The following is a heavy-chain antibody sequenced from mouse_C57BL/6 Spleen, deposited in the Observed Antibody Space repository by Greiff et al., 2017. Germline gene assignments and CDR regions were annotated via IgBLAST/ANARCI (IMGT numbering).Heavy chain of an antibody. Sequence: QVQLQQPGAELVRPGTSVKLSCKASGYTFTSYWMHWVKQRPGQGLEWIGVNDPSDSYTNYNQKFKGKATLTVDTSSSTAYMQLSSLTSEDSAVYYCARHGSSYDYFDYWGQGTTLTVSS. CDR2: NDPSDSYT. D-gene: IGHD1-1*01. CDR3: ARHGSSYDYFDY. J-gene: IGHJ2*01. CDR1: GYTFTSYW. V-gene: IGHV1-59*01.